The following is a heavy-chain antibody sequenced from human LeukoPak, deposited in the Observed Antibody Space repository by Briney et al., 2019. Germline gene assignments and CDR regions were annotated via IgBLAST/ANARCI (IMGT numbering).Heavy chain of an antibody. CDR3: ARAYSSRTRFDP. J-gene: IGHJ5*01. Sequence: SETLSLTCTASGGSLSSYYWSWIRQPPGKGLEWIGYIYYSGSTNYNPSLESRVTISVDTSKNQYSLKLSSVTAADTAVYYCARAYSSRTRFDPWGQGTLVTVSS. V-gene: IGHV4-59*01. CDR1: GGSLSSYY. D-gene: IGHD6-13*01. CDR2: IYYSGST.